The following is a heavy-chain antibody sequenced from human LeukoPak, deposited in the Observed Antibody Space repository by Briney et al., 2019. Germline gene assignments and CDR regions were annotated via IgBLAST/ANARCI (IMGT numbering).Heavy chain of an antibody. Sequence: SETLSLTCTVSGGSISSSSYYWGWIRQPPGKGLEWIGSIYYSGSTYYNPSLKSRVTISVDTSKNQFSLKLSSVTAADTAVYYCASAHVIAQQLVRGPAYYFDYWGQGTLVTVSS. CDR3: ASAHVIAQQLVRGPAYYFDY. J-gene: IGHJ4*02. V-gene: IGHV4-39*07. CDR1: GGSISSSSYY. D-gene: IGHD6-13*01. CDR2: IYYSGST.